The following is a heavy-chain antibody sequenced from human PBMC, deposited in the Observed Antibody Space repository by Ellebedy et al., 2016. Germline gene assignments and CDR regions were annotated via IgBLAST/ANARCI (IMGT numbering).Heavy chain of an antibody. CDR3: ARQQGIGKWYFDV. V-gene: IGHV4-39*07. CDR1: GGSTASTHDW. Sequence: SETLSLTCTVFGGSTASTHDWWGWIRQPPGQGLEWIGSIHYSGGTWYNLSLKSRVTTSVDTSTNQFSLRVSSVTAAETAVYYCARQQGIGKWYFDVWGRGTLVTVSS. CDR2: IHYSGGT. J-gene: IGHJ2*01. D-gene: IGHD7-27*01.